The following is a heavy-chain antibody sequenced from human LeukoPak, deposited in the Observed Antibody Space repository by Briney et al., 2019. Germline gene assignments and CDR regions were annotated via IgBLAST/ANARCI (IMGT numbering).Heavy chain of an antibody. D-gene: IGHD3-9*01. CDR2: IYPGDSDT. J-gene: IGHJ5*02. Sequence: GESLKISCKGSGYNFNNYWIGWVRQMPGKGLEWMGIIYPGDSDTRYSPSFQGLVIISADKSISTAYVQWSSLKASDTAMYYCARLYDILTSNSFDPWGQGTLVTVSS. V-gene: IGHV5-51*01. CDR1: GYNFNNYW. CDR3: ARLYDILTSNSFDP.